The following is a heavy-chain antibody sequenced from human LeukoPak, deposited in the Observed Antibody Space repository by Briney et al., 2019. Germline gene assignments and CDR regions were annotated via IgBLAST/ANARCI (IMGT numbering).Heavy chain of an antibody. J-gene: IGHJ4*02. D-gene: IGHD5-12*01. V-gene: IGHV3-48*03. CDR1: GFTFSNFE. CDR3: ARGRYSGYDN. Sequence: GGSLRLSCAASGFTFSNFEFNWVRQAPGKGLEWLSYISSSGSTTSYADSVRGRFTFSRDNAKNSVFLLMNNLRAEDTAVYYCARGRYSGYDNWGQGTLVTVSS. CDR2: ISSSGSTT.